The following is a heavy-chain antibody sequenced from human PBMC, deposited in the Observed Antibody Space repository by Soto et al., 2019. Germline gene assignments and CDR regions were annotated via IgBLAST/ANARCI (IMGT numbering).Heavy chain of an antibody. CDR2: VRKKPSSYST. CDR1: GFTFSDYY. CDR3: AKDDFTDRGDDYFDY. J-gene: IGHJ4*02. V-gene: IGHV3-72*01. Sequence: GGSLRLSCAASGFTFSDYYMDWMSQAPGKGLEWVGRVRKKPSSYSTEYAASVKGRFTISRDDSENSLYLQMNNLKTEDTAVYYCAKDDFTDRGDDYFDYWGPGTLVTVSS. D-gene: IGHD2-21*02.